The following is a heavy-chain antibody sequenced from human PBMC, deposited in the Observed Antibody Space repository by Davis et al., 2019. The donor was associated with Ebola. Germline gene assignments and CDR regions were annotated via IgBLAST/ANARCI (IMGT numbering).Heavy chain of an antibody. Sequence: MPSETLSLTCAVSGCSISSGGYSWSWIRQPPGKGLEWIGYIYHSGSTYYNPSLKSRVTISVDRSKNQFSLKLSSVTAADTAVYYCARDEGPWGQGTLVTVSS. CDR2: IYHSGST. CDR3: ARDEGP. CDR1: GCSISSGGYS. J-gene: IGHJ5*02. V-gene: IGHV4-30-2*01.